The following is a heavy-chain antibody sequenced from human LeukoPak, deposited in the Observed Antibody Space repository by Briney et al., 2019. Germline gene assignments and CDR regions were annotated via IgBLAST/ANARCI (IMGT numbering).Heavy chain of an antibody. Sequence: GGSLRLSCAASGFTFSSYVMSWVRQAPGKGLEWVSAVSGSGGSTYYADSVKGRFTISRDSSKNTLYLQMNSLRAEDTAVYYCARGSPTYGYCSSTSCYALDYWGQGTLVTVSS. V-gene: IGHV3-23*01. D-gene: IGHD2-2*01. CDR3: ARGSPTYGYCSSTSCYALDY. CDR2: VSGSGGST. CDR1: GFTFSSYV. J-gene: IGHJ4*02.